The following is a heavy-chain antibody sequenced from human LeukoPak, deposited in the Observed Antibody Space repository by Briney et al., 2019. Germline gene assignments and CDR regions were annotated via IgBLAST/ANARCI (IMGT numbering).Heavy chain of an antibody. CDR2: INWNGGST. CDR1: GFTFSSYW. V-gene: IGHV3-20*04. J-gene: IGHJ4*02. CDR3: AREEGGYFDY. Sequence: GGSLRLSCEASGFTFSSYWMHWVRQAPGKGLEWVSGINWNGGSTGYADSVKGRFTISRDNAKNSLYLQMSSLRAEDTALYYCAREEGGYFDYWGQGTLVTVSS. D-gene: IGHD3-16*01.